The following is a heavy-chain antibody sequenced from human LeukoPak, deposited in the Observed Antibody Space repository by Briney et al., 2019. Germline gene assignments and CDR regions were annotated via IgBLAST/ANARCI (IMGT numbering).Heavy chain of an antibody. CDR2: ISSSSRTI. CDR1: GFTFSGFE. CDR3: ARNIVGATSDAFDI. Sequence: RPGGSLRLSCAASGFTFSGFEMNWVRQAPGKGLEWVSHISSSSRTIYYADSVKGRFTISRDNAKNSLYLQMNSLRAEDTAVYYCARNIVGATSDAFDIWGQGTMVTVSS. V-gene: IGHV3-48*03. D-gene: IGHD1-26*01. J-gene: IGHJ3*02.